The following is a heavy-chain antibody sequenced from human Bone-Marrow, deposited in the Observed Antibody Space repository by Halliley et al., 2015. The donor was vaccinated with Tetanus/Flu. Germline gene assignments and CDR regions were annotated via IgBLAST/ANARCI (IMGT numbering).Heavy chain of an antibody. Sequence: LDGVAYISRRGETPFYADSVKGRFTISRDNDKNLLYLQMSSLRVEDTAIYYCARDPYTGALGDFWGQGTLVTVSS. CDR2: ISRRGETP. CDR3: ARDPYTGALGDF. D-gene: IGHD7-27*01. J-gene: IGHJ4*02. V-gene: IGHV3-48*03.